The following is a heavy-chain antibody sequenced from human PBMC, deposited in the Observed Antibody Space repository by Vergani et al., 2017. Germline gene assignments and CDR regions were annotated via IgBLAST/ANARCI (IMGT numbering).Heavy chain of an antibody. CDR2: IIPIFGTA. CDR3: AGAISVVVVIGNAFDI. D-gene: IGHD2-21*01. V-gene: IGHV1-69*01. CDR1: GGTFSSYA. Sequence: QVQLVQSGAEVKKPGSSVKVSCKASGGTFSSYAISWVRQAPGQGLEWMGGIIPIFGTANYAQKFQGRVTITADESTSTAYMELSSLRSEETAGYYCAGAISVVVVIGNAFDIWGQGTMVTVSS. J-gene: IGHJ3*02.